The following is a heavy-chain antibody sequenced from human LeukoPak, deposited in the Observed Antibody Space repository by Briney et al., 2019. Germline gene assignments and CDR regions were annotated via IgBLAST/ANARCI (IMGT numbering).Heavy chain of an antibody. J-gene: IGHJ1*01. Sequence: PGGSLRLSCAASGFTFSSYSMNWVRQAPGKGLEWVSSISSSSSYIYYADSVKGRFTISRDNAKNSLYLQMNSLRAEDTAVYYCARDYYGGHPVGYFHHWGQGTLVTVSS. CDR1: GFTFSSYS. CDR2: ISSSSSYI. V-gene: IGHV3-21*01. D-gene: IGHD4-23*01. CDR3: ARDYYGGHPVGYFHH.